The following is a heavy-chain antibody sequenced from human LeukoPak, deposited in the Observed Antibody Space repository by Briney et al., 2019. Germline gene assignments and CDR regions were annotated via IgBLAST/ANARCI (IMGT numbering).Heavy chain of an antibody. V-gene: IGHV4-38-2*01. D-gene: IGHD6-13*01. Sequence: SETLSLTCAVSGYSINSDYYWGWTRQPPGKGLEWIGTIYHRGNTYYNPSLNSRVSISVDTSKNQFSLKLSSVTAADTAVYYCARGGAAAGQKPPLDYWGQGTLVTVSS. J-gene: IGHJ4*02. CDR3: ARGGAAAGQKPPLDY. CDR1: GYSINSDYY. CDR2: IYHRGNT.